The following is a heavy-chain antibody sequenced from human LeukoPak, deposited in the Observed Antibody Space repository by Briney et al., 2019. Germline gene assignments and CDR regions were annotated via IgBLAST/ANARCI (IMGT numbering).Heavy chain of an antibody. Sequence: SETLSLTCAVYGGSFSGYYWSWIRQPPGKGLEWIGEINHSGSTNYNPSLKSRVTISVDTSKNQFSLKLGSVTAADTAVYYCARVPRYDFWSGYYTGVDYWGQGTLVTVSS. CDR3: ARVPRYDFWSGYYTGVDY. CDR1: GGSFSGYY. D-gene: IGHD3-3*01. V-gene: IGHV4-34*01. J-gene: IGHJ4*02. CDR2: INHSGST.